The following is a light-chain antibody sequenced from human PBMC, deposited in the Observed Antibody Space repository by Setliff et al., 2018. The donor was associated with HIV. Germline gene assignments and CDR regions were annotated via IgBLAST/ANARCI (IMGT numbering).Light chain of an antibody. J-gene: IGLJ1*01. Sequence: SALTQPASVSGSRGQSITISCTGTSSDVGGYNYVSWYQRHPGKAPKLMIYDVSNRPSGVSNRFSGSKSGNTASLTISGLQAEDEADYYCSSYTSSSSYVFGTGTKV. V-gene: IGLV2-14*03. CDR2: DVS. CDR1: SSDVGGYNY. CDR3: SSYTSSSSYV.